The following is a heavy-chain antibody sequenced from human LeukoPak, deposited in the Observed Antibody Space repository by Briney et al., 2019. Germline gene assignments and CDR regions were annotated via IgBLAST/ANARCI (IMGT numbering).Heavy chain of an antibody. D-gene: IGHD3-10*01. CDR3: ARDYRFAVNYYYGMDV. Sequence: AASVKVSCKASGGTFSSYTISWVRQAPGQGLEWVGRIIPILGLANYAQKFQGRVTITADKSTSTAYMELSSLRSEDTAVYYCARDYRFAVNYYYGMDVWGQGTTVTVSS. CDR1: GGTFSSYT. V-gene: IGHV1-69*04. J-gene: IGHJ6*02. CDR2: IIPILGLA.